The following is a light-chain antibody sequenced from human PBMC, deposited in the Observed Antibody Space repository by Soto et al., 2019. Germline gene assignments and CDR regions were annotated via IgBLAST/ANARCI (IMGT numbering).Light chain of an antibody. CDR3: SSYTSSSTVV. Sequence: QSALTQPASVSGSPGQSITISCTGTSSDVGGYNYVSWYQHHQGKAPKLMIYDVSNRPSGVSNRFSGSKSGNTASLTISGLQAEDEADYDCSSYTSSSTVVFGGGTKLTVL. V-gene: IGLV2-14*03. CDR1: SSDVGGYNY. J-gene: IGLJ2*01. CDR2: DVS.